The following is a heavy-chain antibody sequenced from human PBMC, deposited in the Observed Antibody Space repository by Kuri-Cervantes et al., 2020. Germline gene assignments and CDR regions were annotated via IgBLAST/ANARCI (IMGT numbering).Heavy chain of an antibody. CDR2: IYPGDSDN. CDR3: AKRVTTSVEDWFDP. D-gene: IGHD4-17*01. CDR1: GYSFTSYW. Sequence: GGSLRLSCKGSGYSFTSYWIGWVRQMPGKGLEWMGIIYPGDSDNRYSPSFQGQVTISADKSISTAYLQWRSLKASDTAMYYCAKRVTTSVEDWFDPWGQGTLVTVSS. V-gene: IGHV5-51*01. J-gene: IGHJ5*01.